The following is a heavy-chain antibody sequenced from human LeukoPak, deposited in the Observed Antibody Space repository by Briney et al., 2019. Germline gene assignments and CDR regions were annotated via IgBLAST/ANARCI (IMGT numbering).Heavy chain of an antibody. J-gene: IGHJ4*02. CDR1: GFTFSSYV. V-gene: IGHV3-30-3*01. CDR2: ISYDGSNK. D-gene: IGHD4-17*01. CDR3: ANLYGVLDY. Sequence: GSLRLSCAASGFTFSSYVMHWVRQAPGNGLEWVAVISYDGSNKYYADSVKGRFTISRDNSKNTLYLQMNSLRAEDTAVYYCANLYGVLDYWGQGTLVTVSS.